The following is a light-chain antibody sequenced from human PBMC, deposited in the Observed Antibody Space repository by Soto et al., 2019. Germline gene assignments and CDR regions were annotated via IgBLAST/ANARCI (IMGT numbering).Light chain of an antibody. V-gene: IGKV1-39*01. J-gene: IGKJ4*01. CDR1: QSISSY. Sequence: DIQMTQSPSSLSASVGDRVTITCRASQSISSYLNWYQQKPGKAPKVLIYAASSLQSGVPSRFSGIGSGTDFTLSISNLQPEDFATYYCQQSYSGPLTFGGGTKVDIK. CDR3: QQSYSGPLT. CDR2: AAS.